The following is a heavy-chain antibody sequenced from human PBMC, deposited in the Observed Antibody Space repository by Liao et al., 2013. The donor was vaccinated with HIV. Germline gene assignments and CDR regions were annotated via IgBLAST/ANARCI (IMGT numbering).Heavy chain of an antibody. CDR3: ARLGDPLGFLEWLPTEAFDY. Sequence: HLQQWGAGLVKPSETLSLNCAVNGGSFSGHSWSWLRQSPGTGLEWIGEVSHTGTTNYNPSLKSRVTLSMDTSNNQFSLKVTSMTAADTAVYYCARLGDPLGFLEWLPTEAFDYWGQGTLVTVSS. CDR2: VSHTGTT. J-gene: IGHJ4*02. CDR1: GGSFSGHS. V-gene: IGHV4-34*01. D-gene: IGHD3-3*01.